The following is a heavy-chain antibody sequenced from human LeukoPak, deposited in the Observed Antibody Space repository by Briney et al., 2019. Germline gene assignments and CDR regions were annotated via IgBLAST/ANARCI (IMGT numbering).Heavy chain of an antibody. CDR2: ITGSGGNI. V-gene: IGHV3-23*01. CDR1: GFTFSNYA. CDR3: AKWGDYDVLTGYYVSDY. Sequence: GGSLRLSCAASGFTFSNYAMSWVRQAPGKGLVWVSAITGSGGNIYYADSVKGRFTISRDNSKNTVFLQMNSLRDEDTAVYYCAKWGDYDVLTGYYVSDYWGQGTLVTVSS. D-gene: IGHD3-9*01. J-gene: IGHJ4*02.